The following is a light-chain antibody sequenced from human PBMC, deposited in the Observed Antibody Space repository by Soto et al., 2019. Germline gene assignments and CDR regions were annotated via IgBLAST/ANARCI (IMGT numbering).Light chain of an antibody. V-gene: IGKV1D-12*01. CDR1: QDISVW. Sequence: DIQMTQSPSSVSASVGDRVTITCRASQDISVWLAWYQQKPGRAPKLMIYAASNLQTGVPSRFSGSGSGTDFTLTISSLPPEDFATYYCQQANSFPRTFGPGTKVDIK. J-gene: IGKJ3*01. CDR3: QQANSFPRT. CDR2: AAS.